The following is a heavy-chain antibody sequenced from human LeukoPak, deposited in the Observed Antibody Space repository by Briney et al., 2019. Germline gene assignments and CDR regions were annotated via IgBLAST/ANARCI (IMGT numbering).Heavy chain of an antibody. V-gene: IGHV7-4-1*02. CDR3: ARDTKRQNWKSFGY. J-gene: IGHJ4*02. CDR1: GYTFTSYA. Sequence: GASVKVSCKASGYTFTSYAMNWVRQAPGQGLEWMGWINTNTGNPTYAQGFTGRFVFSLDTSVSTAYLQISSLKAEDTAVYYCARDTKRQNWKSFGYWGQGTLVTVSS. CDR2: INTNTGNP. D-gene: IGHD1-1*01.